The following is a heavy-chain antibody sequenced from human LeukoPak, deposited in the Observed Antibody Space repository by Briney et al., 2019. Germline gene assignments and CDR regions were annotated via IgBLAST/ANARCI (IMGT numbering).Heavy chain of an antibody. CDR1: GDSVSNSHYY. CDR3: ASERWSRRSYFDY. CDR2: IFHSGTT. J-gene: IGHJ4*02. D-gene: IGHD5-24*01. Sequence: SETLSLTCSVSGDSVSNSHYYWAWIRQPPGKGLEWIGTIFHSGTTYYSPSLTGRVTISVDASMTQFSLRLSSLTAADTAVYYCASERWSRRSYFDYWGQGILVTVSS. V-gene: IGHV4-39*07.